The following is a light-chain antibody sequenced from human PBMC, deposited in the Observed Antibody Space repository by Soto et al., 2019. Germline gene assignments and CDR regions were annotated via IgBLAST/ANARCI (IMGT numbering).Light chain of an antibody. CDR3: LRYGSVPRT. Sequence: EIVLTQSPGTLSLSPGERATLSCRASQSVSSSYLAWYQQKPGQAPRLLIYGASSRANGIPDRFNGSGAGKDVTLTISRQKHEYFCMNVCLRYGSVPRTFGQETNVEIK. J-gene: IGKJ1*01. CDR2: GAS. CDR1: QSVSSSY. V-gene: IGKV3-20*01.